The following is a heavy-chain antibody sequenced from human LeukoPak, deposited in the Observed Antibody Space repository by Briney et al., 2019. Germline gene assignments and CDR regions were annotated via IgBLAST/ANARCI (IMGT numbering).Heavy chain of an antibody. V-gene: IGHV1-2*06. D-gene: IGHD5-18*01. CDR3: ARDVDVDTSAFDI. CDR2: INPNSGGT. CDR1: GYTFTGYY. J-gene: IGHJ3*02. Sequence: ASVKVSCKASGYTFTGYYIHWVRQAPGQGLEWMGRINPNSGGTNYAQKFQGRVTMTRDTSISTAYMELSRLRSDDTAVYYCARDVDVDTSAFDIWGQGTMVTVSS.